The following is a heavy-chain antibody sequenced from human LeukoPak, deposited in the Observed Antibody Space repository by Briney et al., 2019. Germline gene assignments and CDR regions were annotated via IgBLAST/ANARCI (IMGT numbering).Heavy chain of an antibody. CDR2: IRYDGSEK. Sequence: PGRSLRLSCAASGFTFSSYAMHWVRQAPGKGLEWVAVIRYDGSEKYYADSVQGRFTISRDNSKNTVYLEVNSLRAEDTAVYYCARVLGDWNRRLDYWGQGTLVTVSS. D-gene: IGHD3-16*01. J-gene: IGHJ4*02. V-gene: IGHV3-33*08. CDR3: ARVLGDWNRRLDY. CDR1: GFTFSSYA.